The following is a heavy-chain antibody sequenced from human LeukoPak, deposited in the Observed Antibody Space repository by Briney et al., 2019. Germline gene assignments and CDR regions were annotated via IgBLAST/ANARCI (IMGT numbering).Heavy chain of an antibody. CDR1: GYTFTSYG. V-gene: IGHV1-18*01. CDR3: ARAESELELLFWFDP. Sequence: ASVKVSCKASGYTFTSYGISWVRQAPGQGLEWMGWISAYNGNTNYAQKLQGRVTMTTDTSTSTAYMELRSLRSDDTAVYYCARAESELELLFWFDPWGQGTLVTVSS. J-gene: IGHJ5*02. D-gene: IGHD1-7*01. CDR2: ISAYNGNT.